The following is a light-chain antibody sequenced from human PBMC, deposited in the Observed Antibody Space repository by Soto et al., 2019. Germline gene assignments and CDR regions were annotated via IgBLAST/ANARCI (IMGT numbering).Light chain of an antibody. CDR3: QHYSTWLWT. V-gene: IGKV3-15*01. Sequence: EIVMTQSPATLSVSPGERATLSCRASQSVDSNLAWYQQKPGQGPRLLIYGASSRATGIPPRFSGSGSGTDFTLTLSRLRSEDFAVYYCQHYSTWLWTFGQGTKVDIK. J-gene: IGKJ1*01. CDR2: GAS. CDR1: QSVDSN.